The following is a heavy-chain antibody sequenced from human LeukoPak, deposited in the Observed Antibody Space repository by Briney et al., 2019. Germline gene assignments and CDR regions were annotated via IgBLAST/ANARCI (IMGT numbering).Heavy chain of an antibody. J-gene: IGHJ4*02. Sequence: PGGSLRLSCAASGFTFSSYGMHWVRQAPGKGLEWVAFIRYDGSNKYYADSVKGRFTISRDNSKNTLYLQMNSLRAEDTAVYYCASSRSTVVTNSFDYWGQGTLVTVSS. CDR2: IRYDGSNK. V-gene: IGHV3-30*02. CDR3: ASSRSTVVTNSFDY. CDR1: GFTFSSYG. D-gene: IGHD4-23*01.